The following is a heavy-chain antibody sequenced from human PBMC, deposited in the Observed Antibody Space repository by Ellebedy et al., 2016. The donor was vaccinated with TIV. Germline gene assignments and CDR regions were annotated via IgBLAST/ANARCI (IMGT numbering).Heavy chain of an antibody. CDR2: IYPGDSDT. J-gene: IGHJ5*02. Sequence: GESLKISXKGSGYSFTSYWIGWVRQMPGKGLEWMGIIYPGDSDTRYSPSFQGQVTISADKSISTAYLQWSSLKASDTAMYYCARLPDYGDYGVRRDWFDPWGQGTLVTVSS. V-gene: IGHV5-51*01. D-gene: IGHD4-17*01. CDR3: ARLPDYGDYGVRRDWFDP. CDR1: GYSFTSYW.